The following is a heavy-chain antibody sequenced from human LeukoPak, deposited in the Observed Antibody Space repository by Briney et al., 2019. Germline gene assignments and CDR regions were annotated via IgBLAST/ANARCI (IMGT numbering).Heavy chain of an antibody. CDR1: GYTFTGYY. V-gene: IGHV1-2*02. Sequence: ASVKVSCKASGYTFTGYYMHWVRQAPGQGFEWMGWINPNSGGSNYAQKFQGRVTMTRDTSISTAYMELSRLISDDTAVYSCARGTDSATLTALDYWGQGTLVTVSS. J-gene: IGHJ4*02. CDR2: INPNSGGS. D-gene: IGHD5-18*01. CDR3: ARGTDSATLTALDY.